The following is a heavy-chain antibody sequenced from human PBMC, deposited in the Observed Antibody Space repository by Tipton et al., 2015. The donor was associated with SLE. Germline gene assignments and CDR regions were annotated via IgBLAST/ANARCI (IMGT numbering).Heavy chain of an antibody. CDR3: ARIRPGHGDPFDF. CDR1: NGSIGSRY. J-gene: IGHJ4*02. CDR2: ISDTGST. D-gene: IGHD4-17*01. Sequence: TLSLTCSVSNGSIGSRYWGWIRQPPGKGLEWIGHISDTGSTNYNPSLKSRVTISGDTSNNQLSLKLTSVTAADTAVYYCARIRPGHGDPFDFWGQGTLVTVSS. V-gene: IGHV4-59*11.